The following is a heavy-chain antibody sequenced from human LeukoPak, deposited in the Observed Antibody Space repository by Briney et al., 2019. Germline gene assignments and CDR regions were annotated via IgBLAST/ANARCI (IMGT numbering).Heavy chain of an antibody. Sequence: PGGSLRLSCAASGFTSSSYGMHWVRQAPGKGLEWVAFIRYDGSNKYYADSVKGRFTISRDNSKNTLYLQMNSLRAEDTAVYYCAKAPNYYGSGSYYTLYYYYGMDVWGQGTTVTVSS. V-gene: IGHV3-30*02. CDR3: AKAPNYYGSGSYYTLYYYYGMDV. CDR2: IRYDGSNK. J-gene: IGHJ6*02. CDR1: GFTSSSYG. D-gene: IGHD3-10*01.